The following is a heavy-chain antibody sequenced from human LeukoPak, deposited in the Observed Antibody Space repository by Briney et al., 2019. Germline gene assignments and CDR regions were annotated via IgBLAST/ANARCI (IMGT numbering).Heavy chain of an antibody. Sequence: GGSLRLSCAASGFTFSTHGMSWVRQAPGKGLEWVSSVDSSGAGTYYADSVKGRFTISRDNSKNTLYLQMNSLRAEDTAVYYCAKGTPIVVVPAAMIPGSPYYYMDVWGKGTTVTISS. CDR2: VDSSGAGT. D-gene: IGHD2-2*01. CDR1: GFTFSTHG. V-gene: IGHV3-23*01. J-gene: IGHJ6*03. CDR3: AKGTPIVVVPAAMIPGSPYYYMDV.